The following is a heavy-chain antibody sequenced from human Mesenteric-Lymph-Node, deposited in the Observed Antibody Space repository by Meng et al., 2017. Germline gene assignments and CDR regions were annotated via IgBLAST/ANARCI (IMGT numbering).Heavy chain of an antibody. CDR1: GFTFDDFA. CDR3: AKDLATVTHYHYFGLDV. CDR2: ISWDGGST. J-gene: IGHJ6*02. D-gene: IGHD4-11*01. V-gene: IGHV3-43D*04. Sequence: GESLKISCAASGFTFDDFAMHWVRQAPEKGLEWVSLISWDGGSTDYADSVKGRFTISRDNSKNSLYLQMNSLRAEDTALYYCAKDLATVTHYHYFGLDVWGQGTTVTVSS.